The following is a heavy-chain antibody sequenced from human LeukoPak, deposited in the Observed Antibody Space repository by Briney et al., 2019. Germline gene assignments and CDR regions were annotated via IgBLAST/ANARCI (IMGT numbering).Heavy chain of an antibody. CDR2: INPNSGGT. CDR3: ANGYCSSTSCDKGGY. J-gene: IGHJ4*02. V-gene: IGHV1-2*02. CDR1: GYTFTAYY. Sequence: ASVKVSCKASGYTFTAYYMHWVRQAPGQGLEWMGWINPNSGGTNYAQKFQGRVTMTRDTSISTAYMELSRLRSDDTAVYYCANGYCSSTSCDKGGYWGQGTLVTVSS. D-gene: IGHD2-2*02.